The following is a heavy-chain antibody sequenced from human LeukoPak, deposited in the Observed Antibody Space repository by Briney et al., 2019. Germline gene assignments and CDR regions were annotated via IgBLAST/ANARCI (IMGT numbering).Heavy chain of an antibody. Sequence: HPGGSLRLSCAASGFTFSNYAIHWVRQAPGKGLEWVAVISYDGSNKYYADSVKGRFTISRDNSKNTVYLQMNSLRPEETAVYYCAKDSVATIKGVYYFDYWGQGTLVTVSS. CDR2: ISYDGSNK. CDR1: GFTFSNYA. D-gene: IGHD5-12*01. V-gene: IGHV3-30*18. J-gene: IGHJ4*02. CDR3: AKDSVATIKGVYYFDY.